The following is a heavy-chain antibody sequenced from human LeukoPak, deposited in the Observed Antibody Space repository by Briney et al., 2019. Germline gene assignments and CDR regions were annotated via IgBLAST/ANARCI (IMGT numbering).Heavy chain of an antibody. J-gene: IGHJ6*02. D-gene: IGHD2-15*01. V-gene: IGHV4-34*01. CDR3: ARDIVVVRGMDV. CDR1: GGSFSGYY. Sequence: KPSETLSLTCAVYGGSFSGYYWSWIRQPPGKGLEWIGEINHSGSTNYSPSLKSRVTISVDTSKNQFSLKLSSVTAADTAVYYCARDIVVVRGMDVWGQGTTVTVSS. CDR2: INHSGST.